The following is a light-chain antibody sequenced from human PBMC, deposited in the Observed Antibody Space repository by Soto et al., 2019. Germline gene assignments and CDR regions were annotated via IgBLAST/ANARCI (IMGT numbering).Light chain of an antibody. CDR1: QTISSW. Sequence: DIQMTQSPSTLSGSVGDRVTITCRASQTISSWLAWYQQKPGKAPKLLIYKASTLKSGVPSRFRGSGSGTDFTLTIRSLQPDDFATYSCQHYNSYSEAFGQGTKVELK. CDR2: KAS. J-gene: IGKJ1*01. CDR3: QHYNSYSEA. V-gene: IGKV1-5*03.